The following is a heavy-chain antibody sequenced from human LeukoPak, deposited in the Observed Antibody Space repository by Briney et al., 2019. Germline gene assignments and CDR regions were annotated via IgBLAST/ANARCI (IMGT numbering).Heavy chain of an antibody. J-gene: IGHJ4*02. V-gene: IGHV4-59*01. Sequence: PSETLSLTCSVSGGSISSYYWSWIRQPPGKGLEWIGFIYYSGSTNYNPSLKSRVTISVDTSKSQFSLKLSSVTAADTAVYYCARGQFDSSGYCYGFDYWGQGILVTVSS. CDR2: IYYSGST. CDR1: GGSISSYY. CDR3: ARGQFDSSGYCYGFDY. D-gene: IGHD3-22*01.